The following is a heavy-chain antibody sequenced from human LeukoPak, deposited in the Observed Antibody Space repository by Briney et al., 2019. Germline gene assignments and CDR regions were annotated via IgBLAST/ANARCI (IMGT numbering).Heavy chain of an antibody. J-gene: IGHJ5*02. D-gene: IGHD2-15*01. CDR1: GGSFSGYY. Sequence: SETLSLTCAVYGGSFSGYYWSWIREPPGKGLEWVGEITHSGSTNYNPSLKSRVTISVDTSKNQFSLKLSSVTAADTAVYYCARAANYGCGGSCRSRLDPWGQGTLVTVSS. CDR2: ITHSGST. CDR3: ARAANYGCGGSCRSRLDP. V-gene: IGHV4-34*01.